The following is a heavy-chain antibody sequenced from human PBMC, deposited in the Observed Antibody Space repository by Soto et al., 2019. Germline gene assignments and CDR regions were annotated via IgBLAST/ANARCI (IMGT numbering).Heavy chain of an antibody. CDR2: INHSGST. V-gene: IGHV4-34*01. D-gene: IGHD4-17*01. CDR3: ARRGTVTYIFGY. J-gene: IGHJ4*02. Sequence: SETLSLTCAVYGGSFSGYYWSWIRQPPGKGLEWIGEINHSGSTNYNPSLKSRVTISVDTSKNQFSLKLSSVTAADTAVYYCARRGTVTYIFGYWGQGTLVTVSS. CDR1: GGSFSGYY.